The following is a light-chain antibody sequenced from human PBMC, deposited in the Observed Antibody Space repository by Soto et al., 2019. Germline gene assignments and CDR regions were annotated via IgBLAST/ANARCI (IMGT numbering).Light chain of an antibody. CDR1: QSVSSSY. CDR3: QQYGSSQGLT. V-gene: IGKV3-20*01. Sequence: EIVLTQSTGTLSLSPGERATLSCRASQSVSSSYLAWYQQKPGQAPRLLIYGASSRATGIPDRFSGSGSGTDFTLTISRLEPEDFAVYYCQQYGSSQGLTFGGGTKVEIK. J-gene: IGKJ4*01. CDR2: GAS.